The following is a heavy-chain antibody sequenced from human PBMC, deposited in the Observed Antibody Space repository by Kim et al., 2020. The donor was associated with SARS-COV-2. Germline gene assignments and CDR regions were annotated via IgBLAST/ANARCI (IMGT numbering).Heavy chain of an antibody. CDR3: ARDRSGFDYYYYYGMDV. CDR1: GFTFSDYY. D-gene: IGHD3-3*01. J-gene: IGHJ6*02. V-gene: IGHV3-11*01. Sequence: GGSLRLSCAASGFTFSDYYMSWIRQAPGKGLEWVSYISSSGSTIYYADSVKGRFTISRDNAKNSLYLQMNSLRAEDTAVYYCARDRSGFDYYYYYGMDVWGQGTTVTVSS. CDR2: ISSSGSTI.